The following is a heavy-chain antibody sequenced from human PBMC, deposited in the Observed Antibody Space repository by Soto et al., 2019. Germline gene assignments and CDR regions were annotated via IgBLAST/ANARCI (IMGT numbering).Heavy chain of an antibody. Sequence: ASVKVSCKASGYTFTGYYMHWVRQAPGQGLEWMGWINPNSGGTNYAQKFQGRVTMTRDTSISAAYMELSRLRSDDTAVYYCARDPDGYFNFDYWGQGTLVTVSS. J-gene: IGHJ4*02. CDR1: GYTFTGYY. V-gene: IGHV1-2*02. CDR2: INPNSGGT. D-gene: IGHD5-12*01. CDR3: ARDPDGYFNFDY.